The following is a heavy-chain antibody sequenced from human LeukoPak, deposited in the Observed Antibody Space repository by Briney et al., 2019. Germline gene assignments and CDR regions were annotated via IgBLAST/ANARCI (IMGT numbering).Heavy chain of an antibody. Sequence: PSETLSLTCAVSGYSISSDNYWVWIRQPPGQGLEWTGGIYHSGSTYYNPSLKSRVTMSVDTSKNQFSLKLSSVTAAVTAVYYCARAPRDSSSSNYMRRFDYWGQGTLVTVSS. CDR3: ARAPRDSSSSNYMRRFDY. J-gene: IGHJ4*02. D-gene: IGHD3-22*01. CDR2: IYHSGST. CDR1: GYSISSDNY. V-gene: IGHV4-38-2*01.